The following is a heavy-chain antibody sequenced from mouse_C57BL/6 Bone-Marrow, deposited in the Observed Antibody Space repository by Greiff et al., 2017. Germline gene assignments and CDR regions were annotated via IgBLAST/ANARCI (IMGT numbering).Heavy chain of an antibody. V-gene: IGHV5-2*01. D-gene: IGHD4-1*01. Sequence: EVQLQESGGGLVQPGESLKLSCESNEYEFPSHDMSWVRKTPEKRLELVAAINSDGGSTYYPDTMERRFIISRDNTKKTLYLQVSSLWSEDTALYYCARTGSYWYFDVWGTGTTVTVSS. CDR3: ARTGSYWYFDV. CDR2: INSDGGST. CDR1: EYEFPSHD. J-gene: IGHJ1*03.